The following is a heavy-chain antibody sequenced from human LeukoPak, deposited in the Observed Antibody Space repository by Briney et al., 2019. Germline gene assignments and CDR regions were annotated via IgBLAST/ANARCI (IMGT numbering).Heavy chain of an antibody. D-gene: IGHD3-22*01. CDR1: GFTFDDYA. CDR3: AKGEAYYDSGGYYPFDY. J-gene: IGHJ4*02. V-gene: IGHV3-9*01. Sequence: GGSLRLSCAASGFTFDDYAMHWVRQAPGKGLEWVSGISWNSGSIGYADSVKGRFTISRDNAKNSLYLQMNSLRAEDTALYYCAKGEAYYDSGGYYPFDYWGQGTLVTVSS. CDR2: ISWNSGSI.